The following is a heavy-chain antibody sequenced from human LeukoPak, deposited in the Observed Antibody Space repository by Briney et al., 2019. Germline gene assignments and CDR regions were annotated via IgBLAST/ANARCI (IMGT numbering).Heavy chain of an antibody. CDR2: ISWNSGSI. V-gene: IGHV3-9*01. D-gene: IGHD4-17*01. Sequence: PGRSLRLSCAASGFTFDDYAIHWVRQAPGKGLEWVSGISWNSGSIGYADSVKGRFTISRDNAKNSLYLQMNSLRAEDTALYYCAKDKGDATVTTIDYWGQGTLVTVSS. J-gene: IGHJ4*02. CDR3: AKDKGDATVTTIDY. CDR1: GFTFDDYA.